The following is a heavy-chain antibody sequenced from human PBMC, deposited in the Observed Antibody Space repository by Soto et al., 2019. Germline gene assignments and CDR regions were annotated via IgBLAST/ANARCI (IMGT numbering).Heavy chain of an antibody. CDR2: ISGSGGST. CDR1: GXTFSSYA. V-gene: IGHV3-23*01. J-gene: IGHJ3*02. D-gene: IGHD3-22*01. CDR3: AKVYDSSVRSAFDI. Sequence: LRLSFAASGXTFSSYAMSWVRQAPGKGLEWVSAISGSGGSTYYADSVKGRFTISRDNSKNTLYLQMNSLRAEDTAVYYCAKVYDSSVRSAFDIWGQGTMVTVSS.